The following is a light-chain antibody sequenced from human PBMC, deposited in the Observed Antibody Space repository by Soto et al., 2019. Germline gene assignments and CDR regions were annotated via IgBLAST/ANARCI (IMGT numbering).Light chain of an antibody. CDR3: SSYTNSDTWV. Sequence: QSALTQPASVSGSPGQSITISCAGTRDDIGAYDYVSWYQQHPGNAPKLLVYEVTNRPSGVSDRFSGSKSGNTASLTISGLQAEDEADYYCSSYTNSDTWVFGGGTKLTVL. CDR1: RDDIGAYDY. V-gene: IGLV2-14*01. CDR2: EVT. J-gene: IGLJ3*02.